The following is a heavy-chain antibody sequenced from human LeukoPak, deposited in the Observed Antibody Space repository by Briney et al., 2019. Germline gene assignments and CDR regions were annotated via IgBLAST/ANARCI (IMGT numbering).Heavy chain of an antibody. D-gene: IGHD4-17*01. CDR1: GYSISSGYY. V-gene: IGHV4-38-2*01. Sequence: KPSETLSLTCAVSGYSISSGYYWGWIRQPPGKGLELIGSIYHSGTTYYNPSLKSRVTISIDTSKNQFSLKLSSVTAADTAVYYCTRLRGVTTYYFDYWGQGTLVTVSS. CDR3: TRLRGVTTYYFDY. J-gene: IGHJ4*02. CDR2: IYHSGTT.